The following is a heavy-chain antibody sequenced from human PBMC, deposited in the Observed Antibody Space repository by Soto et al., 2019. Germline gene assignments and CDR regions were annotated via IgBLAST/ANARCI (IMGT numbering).Heavy chain of an antibody. CDR2: IWYDGSNK. V-gene: IGHV3-33*01. Sequence: QVQLVESGGGVVQPGRSLRLSCAASGFTFSSYGMHWVRQAPGKGLEWVAVIWYDGSNKYYADSVKGRFTISRDNSKNTLYLQMNSLRAEDTAVYYCARGLREYYGSGSDFDSDYSYGMDVWGQGTTVTVSS. CDR1: GFTFSSYG. D-gene: IGHD3-10*01. CDR3: ARGLREYYGSGSDFDSDYSYGMDV. J-gene: IGHJ6*02.